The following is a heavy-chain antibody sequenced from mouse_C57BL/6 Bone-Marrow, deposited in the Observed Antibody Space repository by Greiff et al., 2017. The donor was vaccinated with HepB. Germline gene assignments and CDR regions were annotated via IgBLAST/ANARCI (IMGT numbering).Heavy chain of an antibody. V-gene: IGHV1-75*01. CDR1: GYTFTDYY. D-gene: IGHD6-1*01. CDR2: IFPGSGST. CDR3: AIGLAWDCYFDV. Sequence: QVQLQQSGPELVKPGASVKISCKASGYTFTDYYINWVKQRPGQGLEWIGWIFPGSGSTYYNEKFKGKATLTVDKSSSTAYMLLISLTSEDFAVYFCAIGLAWDCYFDVWGTGTTVTVSS. J-gene: IGHJ1*03.